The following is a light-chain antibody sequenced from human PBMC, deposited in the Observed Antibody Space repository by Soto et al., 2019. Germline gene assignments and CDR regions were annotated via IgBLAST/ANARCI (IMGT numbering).Light chain of an antibody. J-gene: IGKJ1*01. CDR3: QQYGSSPGT. Sequence: VLAPSPAPPAFSPGGRAPPPLRASENVRTFVDWYQQKPGQAPRLLIYGASSRATGIPDGFSGSGSGTDFTLTISRLEPEDFAVYYCQQYGSSPGTFGQGTKVDIK. CDR1: ENVRTF. V-gene: IGKV3-20*01. CDR2: GAS.